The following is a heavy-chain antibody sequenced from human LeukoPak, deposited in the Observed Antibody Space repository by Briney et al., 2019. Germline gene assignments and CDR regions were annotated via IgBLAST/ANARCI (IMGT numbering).Heavy chain of an antibody. CDR3: ARHSPYYGSGNYYNVFAFDI. CDR1: GYSISSGYF. J-gene: IGHJ3*02. D-gene: IGHD3-10*01. Sequence: SETLSLTCTVSGYSISSGYFWGWMRQPPGKGLEWIGSIYQSETAHYNPSLKSRVTISVDTSKNQFSLKLSSVTAADTAVYYCARHSPYYGSGNYYNVFAFDIWGQGTMITVSS. CDR2: IYQSETA. V-gene: IGHV4-38-2*02.